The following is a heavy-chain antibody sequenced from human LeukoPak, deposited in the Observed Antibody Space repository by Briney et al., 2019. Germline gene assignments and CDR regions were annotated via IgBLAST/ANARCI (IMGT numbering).Heavy chain of an antibody. V-gene: IGHV3-64D*06. CDR3: ARATSTKVARSDY. CDR2: ISSNGGST. CDR1: GFTFSSYA. J-gene: IGHJ4*02. D-gene: IGHD2-2*01. Sequence: GGSLRLSCSASGFTFSSYAMHWVRQAPGKGLEYVSAISSNGGSTYYADSVKGRFTISRDNSKNTLYLQMSSLRAEDTAVYYCARATSTKVARSDYWGQGTLVTVSS.